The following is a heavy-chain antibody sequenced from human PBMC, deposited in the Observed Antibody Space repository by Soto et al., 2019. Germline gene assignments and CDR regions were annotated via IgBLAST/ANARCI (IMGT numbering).Heavy chain of an antibody. V-gene: IGHV3-74*01. CDR1: GFTLSNYW. CDR3: ARDPAPSGWYDY. D-gene: IGHD6-19*01. Sequence: GGSLRLSCAASGFTLSNYWMHWVRQVPGKGLVWVSRINSDGSSTSYADSVRGRFTISRDSTKNTLYLQMNSLRAEDTAVYYCARDPAPSGWYDYWGQGTLVTVPS. J-gene: IGHJ4*02. CDR2: INSDGSST.